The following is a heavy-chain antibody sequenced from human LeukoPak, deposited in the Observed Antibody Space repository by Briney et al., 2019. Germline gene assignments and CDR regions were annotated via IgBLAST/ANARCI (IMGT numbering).Heavy chain of an antibody. V-gene: IGHV3-53*01. J-gene: IGHJ3*02. D-gene: IGHD2/OR15-2a*01. CDR1: EFTFSSYS. CDR3: ARNILFAFDI. CDR2: IYNDGST. Sequence: GGSLRLSCAASEFTFSSYSMNWVRQAPGKGLEWVSIIYNDGSTYYADSMKGRFTISRDNSKNTLYLQVNSLRAEDTAMYYCARNILFAFDIWGQGTMVTVSS.